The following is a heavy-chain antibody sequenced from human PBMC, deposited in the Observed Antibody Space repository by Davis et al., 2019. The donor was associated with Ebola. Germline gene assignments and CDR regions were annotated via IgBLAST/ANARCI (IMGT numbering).Heavy chain of an antibody. Sequence: SETLSLTCTVSGGSISSSSYYWGWIRQPPGKGLEWIGSIYYSGSTYYNPSLKSRVTISVDTSKNQFSLKLSSVTAADTAVYYCARHLVWNPFDYWGQGTLVTVSS. CDR1: GGSISSSSYY. V-gene: IGHV4-39*01. CDR2: IYYSGST. J-gene: IGHJ4*02. CDR3: ARHLVWNPFDY. D-gene: IGHD1-1*01.